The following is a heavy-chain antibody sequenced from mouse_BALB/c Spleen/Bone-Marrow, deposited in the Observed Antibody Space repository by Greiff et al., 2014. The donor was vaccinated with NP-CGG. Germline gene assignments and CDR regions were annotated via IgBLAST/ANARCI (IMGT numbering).Heavy chain of an antibody. D-gene: IGHD2-12*01. CDR1: GYSITSGYR. J-gene: IGHJ2*01. Sequence: VQLQQSGPDLVKPSQSLSLTCTVTGYSITSGYRWHWIRQFPGNKLEWMGCIDYSGSTNYNPSLKSRISITRDTSKNQFFLQSSSVTTEDTATYHCARSGGYYNFDYWGQGTTLTVSS. V-gene: IGHV3-1*02. CDR2: IDYSGST. CDR3: ARSGGYYNFDY.